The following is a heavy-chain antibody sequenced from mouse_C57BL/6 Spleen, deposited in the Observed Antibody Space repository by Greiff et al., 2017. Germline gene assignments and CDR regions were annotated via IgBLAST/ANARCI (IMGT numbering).Heavy chain of an antibody. Sequence: VQLQQSGAELVKPGASVKLSCTASGFNIKDYYMHWVKQRPEQGLEWIGRIDPEDGDTKYAPKFQGKATVTADTSSNTAYLQLSSLTSEDTAVYYCASYDYSGDYYAMDYWGQGTSVTVSS. J-gene: IGHJ4*01. D-gene: IGHD2-4*01. V-gene: IGHV14-2*01. CDR2: IDPEDGDT. CDR3: ASYDYSGDYYAMDY. CDR1: GFNIKDYY.